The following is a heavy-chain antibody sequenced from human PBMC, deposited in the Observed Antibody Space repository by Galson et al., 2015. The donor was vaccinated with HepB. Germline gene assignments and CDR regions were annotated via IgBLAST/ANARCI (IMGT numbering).Heavy chain of an antibody. V-gene: IGHV1-69*13. CDR2: IIPIFGTA. CDR3: AGWGPNYYYYYGMDV. CDR1: GGTFSSYA. D-gene: IGHD1-26*01. Sequence: QSGAEVKKPGTSVKVSCKASGGTFSSYAISWVRQAPGQGLEWMGGIIPIFGTANYAQKFQGRVTITADESTSTAYMELSSLRSEDTAVYYCAGWGPNYYYYYGMDVWGQGTTVTVSS. J-gene: IGHJ6*02.